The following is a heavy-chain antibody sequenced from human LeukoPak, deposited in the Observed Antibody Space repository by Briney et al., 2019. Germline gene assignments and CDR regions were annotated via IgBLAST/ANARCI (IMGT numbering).Heavy chain of an antibody. J-gene: IGHJ4*02. CDR3: ARGHYDSSGYYYCEGCYFDY. Sequence: GGSLRLSCAASGFTFSSYAMHWVRQAPGKGLEYVSAISSNGGSTYYANSVKGRFTISRDNSKNTLYLQMGSLRAEDTAVYYCARGHYDSSGYYYCEGCYFDYWGQGTLVTVSS. D-gene: IGHD3-22*01. CDR1: GFTFSSYA. V-gene: IGHV3-64*01. CDR2: ISSNGGST.